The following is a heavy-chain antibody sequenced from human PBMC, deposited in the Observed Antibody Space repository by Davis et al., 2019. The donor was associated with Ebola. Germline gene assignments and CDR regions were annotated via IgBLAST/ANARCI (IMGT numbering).Heavy chain of an antibody. V-gene: IGHV3-48*04. J-gene: IGHJ6*02. D-gene: IGHD6-13*01. CDR1: GFTSSSYW. Sequence: GGLLRPPCPALGFTSSSYWLSWVRQAPGKGLEWVSSISSSSSTIYYPDFVKGRFTIPRDNAKNSLYLQMNSLRAEATAVYYCARDRGIAQAAPVQYYYYGMDVWGQGTTVTVSS. CDR2: ISSSSSTI. CDR3: ARDRGIAQAAPVQYYYYGMDV.